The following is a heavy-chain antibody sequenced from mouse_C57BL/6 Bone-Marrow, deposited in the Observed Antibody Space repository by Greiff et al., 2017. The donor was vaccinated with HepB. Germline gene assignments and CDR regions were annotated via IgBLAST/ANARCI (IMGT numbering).Heavy chain of an antibody. J-gene: IGHJ2*01. CDR2: IDPENGDT. CDR1: GFNIKDDY. Sequence: EVQRVESGAELVRPGASVKLSCTASGFNIKDDYMHWVKQRPEQGLEWIGWIDPENGDTEYASKFQGKATITADTSSNTAYLQLSSLTSEDTAVYYCTTPTMVTTGYFDYWGQGTTLTVSS. V-gene: IGHV14-4*01. CDR3: TTPTMVTTGYFDY. D-gene: IGHD2-9*01.